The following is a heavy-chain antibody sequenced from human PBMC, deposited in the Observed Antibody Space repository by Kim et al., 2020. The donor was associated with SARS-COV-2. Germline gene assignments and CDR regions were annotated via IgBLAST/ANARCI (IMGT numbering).Heavy chain of an antibody. V-gene: IGHV3-23*01. J-gene: IGHJ6*02. D-gene: IGHD3-3*01. Sequence: GGSLRLSCAASGFTFSSYAMSWVRQAPGKGLEWVSAISGSGGSTYYADSVKGRFTISRDNSKNTLYLQMNSLRAEDTAVYYCAKGNDFWSGYYTGPYYYYGMDVWGQGTTVTVSS. CDR2: ISGSGGST. CDR1: GFTFSSYA. CDR3: AKGNDFWSGYYTGPYYYYGMDV.